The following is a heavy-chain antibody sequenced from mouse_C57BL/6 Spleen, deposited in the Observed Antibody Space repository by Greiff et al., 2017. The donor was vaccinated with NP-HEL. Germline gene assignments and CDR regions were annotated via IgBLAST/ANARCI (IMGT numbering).Heavy chain of an antibody. D-gene: IGHD4-1*01. V-gene: IGHV1-54*01. CDR3: ARSRWDYFDY. Sequence: QVQLQQSGAELVRPGTSVKVSCKASGYAFTNYLIEWVKQRPGQGLEWIGVINPGSGGTNYNEKFKGKATLTADKSSSTAYMQLGSLTSEDSAVYFCARSRWDYFDYWGQGTTLTVSS. CDR1: GYAFTNYL. J-gene: IGHJ2*01. CDR2: INPGSGGT.